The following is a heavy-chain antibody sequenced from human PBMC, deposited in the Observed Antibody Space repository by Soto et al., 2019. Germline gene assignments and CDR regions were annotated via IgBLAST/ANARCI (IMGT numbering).Heavy chain of an antibody. CDR3: AKKPYYDILTGYYFDY. CDR2: ISGSGGST. D-gene: IGHD3-9*01. V-gene: IGHV3-23*01. J-gene: IGHJ4*02. CDR1: GFTFRSYN. Sequence: PGGPLRLYCATSGFTFRSYNMNSVRPAPGKGLEWVSAISGSGGSTYYADSVKGRFTISTDTSKTTLYLQMNSLRAEDTAVYYCAKKPYYDILTGYYFDYRGQGALHTVSS.